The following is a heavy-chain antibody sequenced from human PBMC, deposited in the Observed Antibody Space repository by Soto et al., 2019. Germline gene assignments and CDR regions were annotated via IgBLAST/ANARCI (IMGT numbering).Heavy chain of an antibody. CDR3: ARDWAPIAVAGTNYYYGMDV. Sequence: QVQLVQSGAEVKKPGSSVKVSCKASGGTFSSYTISWVRQAPGQGLEWMGRIIPILGIANYAQKFQGRVTITADKSTSTXYXXLSSLRSEDTAVYYCARDWAPIAVAGTNYYYGMDVWGQGTTVTVSS. D-gene: IGHD6-19*01. V-gene: IGHV1-69*08. CDR2: IIPILGIA. CDR1: GGTFSSYT. J-gene: IGHJ6*02.